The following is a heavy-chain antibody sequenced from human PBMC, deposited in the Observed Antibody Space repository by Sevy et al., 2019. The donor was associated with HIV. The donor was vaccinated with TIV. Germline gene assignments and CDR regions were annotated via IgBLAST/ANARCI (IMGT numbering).Heavy chain of an antibody. CDR3: AKDWGFCGGGSCFRLDL. D-gene: IGHD2-15*01. J-gene: IGHJ5*02. Sequence: GGSLRLSCAASGFDFDVYGMHWVRQTPDKGLEWLAFMYYDGNNKKYADSVEGRFSISRDNSKNTLYLYMDSLRVEDTAVYYCAKDWGFCGGGSCFRLDLWGQGARVTVSS. CDR2: MYYDGNNK. V-gene: IGHV3-30*02. CDR1: GFDFDVYG.